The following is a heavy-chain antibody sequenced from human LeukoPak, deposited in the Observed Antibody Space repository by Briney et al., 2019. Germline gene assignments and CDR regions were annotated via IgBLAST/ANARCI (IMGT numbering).Heavy chain of an antibody. Sequence: GRSLRLSCAASGFTFSNYNFNWVRQAPGKGLEWVSYISSTSDIIYYADSVRGRFTISRDNAKNSLYLQMNSLRDEDTALYYCAGGTYGSVRLGYWGQGTLVTVSS. CDR1: GFTFSNYN. J-gene: IGHJ4*02. CDR3: AGGTYGSVRLGY. D-gene: IGHD3-10*01. V-gene: IGHV3-48*02. CDR2: ISSTSDII.